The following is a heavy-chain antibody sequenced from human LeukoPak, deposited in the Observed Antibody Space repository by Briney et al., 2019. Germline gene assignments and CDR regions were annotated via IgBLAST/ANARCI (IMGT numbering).Heavy chain of an antibody. CDR1: GFTFSTYW. CDR3: ARGRRSVRLTGSSGYYFDY. V-gene: IGHV4-34*01. CDR2: INHSGST. D-gene: IGHD3-9*01. J-gene: IGHJ4*02. Sequence: GSLRLSCSASGFTFSTYWMSWVRQPPGKGLEWIGEINHSGSTNYNPSLKSRVTISVDTSKNQFSLKLSSVTAADTAVYYCARGRRSVRLTGSSGYYFDYWGQGTLVTVSS.